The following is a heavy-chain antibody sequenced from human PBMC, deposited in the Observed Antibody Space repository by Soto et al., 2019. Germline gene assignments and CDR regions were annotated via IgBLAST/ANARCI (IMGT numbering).Heavy chain of an antibody. V-gene: IGHV5-51*01. CDR1: GCSFTSYW. CDR3: ARHSIDCSGGSCYDYYYYYGMDV. D-gene: IGHD2-15*01. Sequence: GESLKISCKGSGCSFTSYWIGWVRQMPGKGLEWMGIIYPGDSDTRYSPSFQGQVTISADKSISTAYLQWSSLKASDTAMYYCARHSIDCSGGSCYDYYYYYGMDVWGQGTTVTVSS. J-gene: IGHJ6*02. CDR2: IYPGDSDT.